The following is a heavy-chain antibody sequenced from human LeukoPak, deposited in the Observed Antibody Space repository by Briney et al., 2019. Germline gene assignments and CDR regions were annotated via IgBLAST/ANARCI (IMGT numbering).Heavy chain of an antibody. CDR3: ARGRQYSTGWYYFDY. V-gene: IGHV3-53*01. CDR2: IYSGGSA. CDR1: GFTVSSNY. D-gene: IGHD6-19*01. J-gene: IGHJ4*02. Sequence: GGSLRLSCAASGFTVSSNYMSWVRQAPGKGLEWVSVIYSGGSAYYADSVKGRFSISRDNSKNTLYLQMNCLRAEDTAVYYCARGRQYSTGWYYFDYWGQGTLVTVSS.